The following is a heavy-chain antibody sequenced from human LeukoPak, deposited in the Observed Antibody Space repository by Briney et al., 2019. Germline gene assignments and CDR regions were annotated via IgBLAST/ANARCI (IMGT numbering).Heavy chain of an antibody. D-gene: IGHD2-15*01. CDR1: GFTFSCYG. V-gene: IGHV3-23*03. CDR2: ICSDGNNK. Sequence: GGSLRLSCAASGFTFSCYGMTWVRQAPGKGLEWVSIICSDGNNKDYVDSVKGRFTISRDNSKNTLYLQMNSMRAEDTAVYYCAKDRYCSGGRYYGLDYWGQGTLVTVSS. CDR3: AKDRYCSGGRYYGLDY. J-gene: IGHJ4*02.